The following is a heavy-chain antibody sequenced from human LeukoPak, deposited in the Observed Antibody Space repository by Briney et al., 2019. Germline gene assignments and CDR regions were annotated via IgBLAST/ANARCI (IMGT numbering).Heavy chain of an antibody. D-gene: IGHD2-15*01. J-gene: IGHJ6*02. V-gene: IGHV5-51*01. Sequence: GESLKISCKASGYSFSSDWIAWVRQMPGKGLEWMGIIFPIDSETTYSPSFQGQVTISADKSISTAYLQWSSLKASDTTMYYCTRGCSGGSCSRDAMDVWGQGTMVTVSS. CDR1: GYSFSSDW. CDR2: IFPIDSET. CDR3: TRGCSGGSCSRDAMDV.